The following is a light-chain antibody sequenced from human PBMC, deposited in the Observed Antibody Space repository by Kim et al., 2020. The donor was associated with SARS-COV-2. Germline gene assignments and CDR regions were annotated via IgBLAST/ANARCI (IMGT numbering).Light chain of an antibody. CDR1: QSVNTN. CDR2: GAS. Sequence: EVVMTQSPATLSVSPVERATLSCRASQSVNTNLAWYQQQPGQAPRLLIYGASTRATDIPARFSGSGSGTEFTLIISSLQSEDIAVYYCQQYDNWPPYTFGQGTKLEI. J-gene: IGKJ2*01. V-gene: IGKV3-15*01. CDR3: QQYDNWPPYT.